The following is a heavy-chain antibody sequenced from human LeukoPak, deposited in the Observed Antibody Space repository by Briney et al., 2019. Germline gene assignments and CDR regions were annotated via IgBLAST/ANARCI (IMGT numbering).Heavy chain of an antibody. CDR2: IYDSGST. D-gene: IGHD3-16*01. J-gene: IGHJ5*02. Sequence: PSETLSLTCTVSGGSISSGSYYWGWIRQPPGKGLEWIGHIYDSGSTNYNPSLKSRVTILVDTSKNQFSLKLSSVTAADTAVYYCARGGYWFDPWGQGTLVTVSS. CDR3: ARGGYWFDP. V-gene: IGHV4-61*01. CDR1: GGSISSGSYY.